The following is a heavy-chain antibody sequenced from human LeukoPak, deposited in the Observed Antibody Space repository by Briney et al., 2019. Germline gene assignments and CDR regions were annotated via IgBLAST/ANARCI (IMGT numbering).Heavy chain of an antibody. CDR1: GGTFSSYA. Sequence: SVKVSCKASGGTFSSYAINWVRQAPGEGLESMGRIVPIFGTANYAQRFQGRVTMTADKATSTAYMELNSLRSDDTAVFFCAGEGKAISGIPNFDQWGQGTLVTVSS. D-gene: IGHD6-13*01. V-gene: IGHV1-69*06. CDR3: AGEGKAISGIPNFDQ. J-gene: IGHJ4*02. CDR2: IVPIFGTA.